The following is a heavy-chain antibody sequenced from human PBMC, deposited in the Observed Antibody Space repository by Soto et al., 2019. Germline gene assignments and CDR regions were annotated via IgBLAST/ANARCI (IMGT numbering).Heavy chain of an antibody. Sequence: GGSLRLSCAASGFTFDDYAMHWVRQAPGKGLEWVSLISWDGGSTYYADSVKGRFTISRDNSKNSLYLQMNSLRAEDTALYYCAKDKIVGSYYYYYCMDVWGQGTTVTVSS. CDR1: GFTFDDYA. V-gene: IGHV3-43D*03. CDR2: ISWDGGST. D-gene: IGHD1-26*01. J-gene: IGHJ6*02. CDR3: AKDKIVGSYYYYYCMDV.